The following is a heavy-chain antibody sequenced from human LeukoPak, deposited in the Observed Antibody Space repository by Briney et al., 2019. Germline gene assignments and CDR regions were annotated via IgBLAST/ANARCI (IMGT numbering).Heavy chain of an antibody. V-gene: IGHV3-23*01. CDR3: TTDDYYSNTPFDLDSFDF. CDR1: GFTFSSYG. CDR2: ISGSSSTT. J-gene: IGHJ3*01. D-gene: IGHD2/OR15-2a*01. Sequence: GGSLRLSCAASGFTFSSYGMHWVRQAPGKGLEWVSAISGSSSTTYYADSVKGRFTISRDNSKNTLYVQMNSLKTEDTAVYYCTTDDYYSNTPFDLDSFDFWGQGTMVTVSS.